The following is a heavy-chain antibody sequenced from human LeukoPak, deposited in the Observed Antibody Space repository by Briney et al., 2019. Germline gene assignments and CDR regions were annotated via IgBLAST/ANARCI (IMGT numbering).Heavy chain of an antibody. CDR3: AREGTSEGYYYYGMDV. V-gene: IGHV3-48*03. CDR2: ISSSGSTI. D-gene: IGHD1-14*01. J-gene: IGHJ6*02. Sequence: GRSLRLSCAASGFSFSSYAMHWVRQAPGKGLEWVSYISSSGSTIYYADSVKGRFTISRDNAKNSLYLQMNSLRAEDTAVYYCAREGTSEGYYYYGMDVWGQGTTVTVSS. CDR1: GFSFSSYA.